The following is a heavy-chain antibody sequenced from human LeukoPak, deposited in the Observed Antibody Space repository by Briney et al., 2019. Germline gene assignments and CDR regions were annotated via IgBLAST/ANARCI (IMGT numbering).Heavy chain of an antibody. V-gene: IGHV1-69*05. CDR1: GGTFSSYA. J-gene: IGHJ6*03. Sequence: SVKVSCMASGGTFSSYAISWVRQAPGQGLEWMGGIIPIFGTANYAQKFQGRVTITRNTSISTAYMELSSLRSEDTAVYYCARIYSSGNYYYYMDVWGKGTTVTVSS. CDR3: ARIYSSGNYYYYMDV. D-gene: IGHD5-18*01. CDR2: IIPIFGTA.